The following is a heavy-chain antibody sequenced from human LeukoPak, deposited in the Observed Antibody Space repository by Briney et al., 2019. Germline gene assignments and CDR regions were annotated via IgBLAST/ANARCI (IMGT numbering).Heavy chain of an antibody. J-gene: IGHJ6*03. CDR2: IRYDGSNK. V-gene: IGHV3-30*02. CDR3: ANGFGLNYYCYYMDV. Sequence: GGSLRLSCAASGFTFSSYGMHWVRQARGKGLEWVAFIRYDGSNKYYADSVKGRFTISRDNSKKTLYLQINNLRAEDTAVYYCANGFGLNYYCYYMDVWDKGTTVTVSS. CDR1: GFTFSSYG. D-gene: IGHD2-2*03.